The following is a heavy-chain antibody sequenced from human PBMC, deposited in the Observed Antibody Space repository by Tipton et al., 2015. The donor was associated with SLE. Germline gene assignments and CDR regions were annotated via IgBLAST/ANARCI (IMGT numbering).Heavy chain of an antibody. J-gene: IGHJ4*02. CDR3: ARPYYSGSYGGFYS. CDR1: RGSISNYY. V-gene: IGHV4-59*12. CDR2: LYSGAST. Sequence: TLSLTCTVSRGSISNYYWTWIRQPPGKGLEWIGYLYSGASTVYNPSLKSRVAISVDTSENQVSLKLSSVTAADTAVYYCARPYYSGSYGGFYSWGQGTLVTVSA. D-gene: IGHD1-26*01.